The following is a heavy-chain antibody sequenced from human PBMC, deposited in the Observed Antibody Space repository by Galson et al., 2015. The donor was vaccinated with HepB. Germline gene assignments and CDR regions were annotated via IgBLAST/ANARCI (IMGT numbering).Heavy chain of an antibody. Sequence: ETLSLTCAVSGVSISGGQYYWGWVRQSPTKGLDWIGSIYFGGRTYFSPSFQSRVAMSVDTSKNRLSLTLRSVTAADTAVYYCARPLVLNGRFTPGVGPFHIWGHGTMVTVSA. D-gene: IGHD2-8*01. CDR3: ARPLVLNGRFTPGVGPFHI. J-gene: IGHJ3*02. V-gene: IGHV4-39*01. CDR2: IYFGGRT. CDR1: GVSISGGQYY.